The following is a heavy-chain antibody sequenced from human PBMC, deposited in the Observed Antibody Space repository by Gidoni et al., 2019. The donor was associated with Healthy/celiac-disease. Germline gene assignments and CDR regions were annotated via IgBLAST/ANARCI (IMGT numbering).Heavy chain of an antibody. Sequence: EVQLVESGGGLVKPGGSLRLSCAASGFTFSSYSMNWGRQAPGKGLEWVSSISSSSSYIYYADSVKGRFTISRDNAKNSLYLQMNSLRAEDTAVYYCARDRGERYFYGMDVWGQGTTVTVSS. CDR2: ISSSSSYI. D-gene: IGHD3-9*01. J-gene: IGHJ6*02. CDR1: GFTFSSYS. CDR3: ARDRGERYFYGMDV. V-gene: IGHV3-21*01.